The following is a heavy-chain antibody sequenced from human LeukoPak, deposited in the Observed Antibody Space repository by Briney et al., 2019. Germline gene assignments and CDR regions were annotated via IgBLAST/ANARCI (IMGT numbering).Heavy chain of an antibody. Sequence: GGSLRLSCAASGFTFSSYAMHWVRQAPGKGLEWVAVISYDGSNKYYADSVKGRFTISRDNSKNTLYLQMNSLRAEDTAVYYCAKAPETNYGSGSIWGQGTLVTVSS. CDR1: GFTFSSYA. CDR3: AKAPETNYGSGSI. D-gene: IGHD3-10*01. J-gene: IGHJ4*02. V-gene: IGHV3-30*04. CDR2: ISYDGSNK.